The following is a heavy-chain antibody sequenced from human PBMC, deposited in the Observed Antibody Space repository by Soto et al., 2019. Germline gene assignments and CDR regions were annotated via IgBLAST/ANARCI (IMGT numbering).Heavy chain of an antibody. CDR2: ISWNSGSI. CDR3: AKDSSSSWPHDAFDI. Sequence: EVQLVESGGGLVQPGRSLRLSCAASGFTFDDYAMHWVRQAPGKGLEWVSGISWNSGSIGYTDSVKGRFTISRDNAKNSLYLQMNSLRAEDTALYYCAKDSSSSWPHDAFDIWGQGTMVTVSS. J-gene: IGHJ3*02. CDR1: GFTFDDYA. V-gene: IGHV3-9*01. D-gene: IGHD6-13*01.